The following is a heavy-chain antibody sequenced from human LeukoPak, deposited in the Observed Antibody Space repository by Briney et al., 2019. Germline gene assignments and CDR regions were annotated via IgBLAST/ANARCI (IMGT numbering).Heavy chain of an antibody. CDR2: INHSGST. J-gene: IGHJ4*02. D-gene: IGHD3-22*01. Sequence: SETLSLTCAVYGGSFSGYYWSWIRQPPGKGLEWIGEINHSGSTNYNPSLKSRVTISVDTSKKQFSLKLSSVTAADTAVYYCARYSYYYDSSGSFGYWGQGTLVTVSS. CDR3: ARYSYYYDSSGSFGY. V-gene: IGHV4-34*01. CDR1: GGSFSGYY.